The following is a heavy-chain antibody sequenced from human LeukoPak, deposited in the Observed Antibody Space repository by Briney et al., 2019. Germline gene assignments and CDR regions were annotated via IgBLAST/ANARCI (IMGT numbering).Heavy chain of an antibody. CDR3: ARGGGSSWYPFEY. CDR1: GGSISSSSYY. J-gene: IGHJ4*02. CDR2: IYYSGST. Sequence: PSETLSLTCTVSGGSISSSSYYWGWIRQPPGKGLEWIGSIYYSGSTYYNPSLKSRVTISVDTSKNQFSLKLSSVTAADTAVYYCARGGGSSWYPFEYWGQGTLVTVSS. V-gene: IGHV4-39*07. D-gene: IGHD6-13*01.